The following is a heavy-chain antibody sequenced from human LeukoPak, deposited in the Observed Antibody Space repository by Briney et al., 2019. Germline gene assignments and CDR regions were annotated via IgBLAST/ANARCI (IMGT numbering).Heavy chain of an antibody. Sequence: ASVKVSCKASGYTFTIYGISWVRQAPGQGLEWMGWISAYNGNTNYAQKLQGRVTMTTDTSTSTAYMELRSLGSDDTAVYYCARDLHRAYSSGWDYYYGMDVWGQGTTVTVSS. D-gene: IGHD6-25*01. J-gene: IGHJ6*02. V-gene: IGHV1-18*01. CDR3: ARDLHRAYSSGWDYYYGMDV. CDR2: ISAYNGNT. CDR1: GYTFTIYG.